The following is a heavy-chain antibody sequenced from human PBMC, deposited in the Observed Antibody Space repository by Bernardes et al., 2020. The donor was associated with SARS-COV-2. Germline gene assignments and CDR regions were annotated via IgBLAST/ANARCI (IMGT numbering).Heavy chain of an antibody. Sequence: GGSLRLSCAASGFSFSSYGMHWVRQAPGKGLEWVAVISYDGSNKYYADSVKGRFTISRDNSKNTLYLQMNSLRAEDTAVYYCAKGLSYGMDVWGQGTTVTGSS. CDR3: AKGLSYGMDV. CDR1: GFSFSSYG. V-gene: IGHV3-30*18. J-gene: IGHJ6*02. CDR2: ISYDGSNK.